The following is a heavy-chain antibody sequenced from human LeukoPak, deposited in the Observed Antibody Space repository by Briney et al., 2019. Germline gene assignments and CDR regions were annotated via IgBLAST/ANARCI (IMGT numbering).Heavy chain of an antibody. D-gene: IGHD6-13*01. Sequence: SGGSLRLSCAASGFTFSSYAMSWVRQAPGKGLEWVANISPDGSEKYYVDSVKGRFTISRDNAKNSLDLQMSSLRADDTAVYYCARGASSRFDQWGQGTLVTVSS. J-gene: IGHJ4*02. CDR3: ARGASSRFDQ. CDR2: ISPDGSEK. CDR1: GFTFSSYA. V-gene: IGHV3-7*04.